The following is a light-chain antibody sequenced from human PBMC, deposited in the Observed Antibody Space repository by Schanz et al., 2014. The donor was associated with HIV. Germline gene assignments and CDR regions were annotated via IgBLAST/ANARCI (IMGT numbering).Light chain of an antibody. CDR2: GAS. V-gene: IGKV3-20*01. Sequence: EIVLTQSPGTLSLSPGERATLSCRASQSLTTNYLAWYQQKLGQAPRLLIYGASSRATGISDRFSGSGSGTDFTLTISRLEPEDFAVYYCQQYNNWPRTFGQGTRLEIK. J-gene: IGKJ5*01. CDR3: QQYNNWPRT. CDR1: QSLTTNY.